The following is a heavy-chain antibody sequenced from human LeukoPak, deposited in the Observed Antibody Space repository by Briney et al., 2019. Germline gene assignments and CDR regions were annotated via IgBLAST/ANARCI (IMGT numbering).Heavy chain of an antibody. V-gene: IGHV3-23*01. CDR1: GFTFSSYA. J-gene: IGHJ4*02. Sequence: RSGGSLRLSCAASGFTFSSYAMSWVRQAPGKGLEWVSAISGSGGSTYYADSVKGRFTISRDNSKNTLYLQMNSLRAEDTAVYYCSKWRTLSGSYFHGAIDYWGQGTLVTVSS. CDR3: SKWRTLSGSYFHGAIDY. CDR2: ISGSGGST. D-gene: IGHD1-26*01.